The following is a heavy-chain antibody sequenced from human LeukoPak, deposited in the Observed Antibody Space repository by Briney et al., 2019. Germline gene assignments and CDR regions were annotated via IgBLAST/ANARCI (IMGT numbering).Heavy chain of an antibody. CDR2: FDPEDGET. J-gene: IGHJ4*02. CDR3: ARDGAPRLYYYDSSGYSY. CDR1: GYTLTELS. V-gene: IGHV1-24*01. Sequence: ASVKVSCKVSGYTLTELSMHWVRQAPGKGLEWMGGFDPEDGETSYAQKFQGRVTMTRDMSTSTVYMELSSLRSEDTAVYYCARDGAPRLYYYDSSGYSYWGQGTLVTVSS. D-gene: IGHD3-22*01.